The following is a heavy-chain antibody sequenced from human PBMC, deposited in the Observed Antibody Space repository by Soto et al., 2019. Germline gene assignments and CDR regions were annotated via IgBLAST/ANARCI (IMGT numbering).Heavy chain of an antibody. CDR3: AGHSSNWFQTEGMDV. CDR1: GGSISTYY. D-gene: IGHD4-4*01. J-gene: IGHJ6*02. V-gene: IGHV4-4*07. Sequence: ASETLSLTCTVSGGSISTYYWSWIRQPAGKGLEWIGRIDTSGNTNYNPSLKSRVTMSVDTSKKQFSLKLTSVTAADTAVYYCAGHSSNWFQTEGMDVWGQGTTVTVSS. CDR2: IDTSGNT.